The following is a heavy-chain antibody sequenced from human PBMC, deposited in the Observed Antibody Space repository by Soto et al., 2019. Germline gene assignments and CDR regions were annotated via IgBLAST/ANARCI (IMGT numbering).Heavy chain of an antibody. J-gene: IGHJ4*02. V-gene: IGHV3-23*01. CDR3: AKVKTEAGIDY. Sequence: PGGSLRLSCAASGLTFSNYAMSWVRQAPGKGLEWVSSISGSGGSTYYADSVKGRFTISRDNSKNTLYLHMNSLRAEDTAVYYCAKVKTEAGIDYWGQGTLVTVSS. CDR1: GLTFSNYA. CDR2: ISGSGGST. D-gene: IGHD6-13*01.